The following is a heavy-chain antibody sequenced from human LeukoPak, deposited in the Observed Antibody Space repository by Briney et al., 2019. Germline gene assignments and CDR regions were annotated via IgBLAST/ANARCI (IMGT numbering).Heavy chain of an antibody. CDR3: ATFIGYYYDSSGYLFDY. CDR2: ISAYNGNT. CDR1: GYTFTSYG. V-gene: IGHV1-18*01. D-gene: IGHD3-22*01. J-gene: IGHJ4*02. Sequence: ASVKVSCKASGYTFTSYGISWVRQAPGQGLEWMGWISAYNGNTNYAQKLQGRVTMTTDTSTSTAYMELRSLRSDDTAVYYCATFIGYYYDSSGYLFDYWGQGTLVTVSS.